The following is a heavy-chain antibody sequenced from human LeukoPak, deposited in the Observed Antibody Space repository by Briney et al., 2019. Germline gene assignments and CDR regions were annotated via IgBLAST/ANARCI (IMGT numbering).Heavy chain of an antibody. CDR2: IKQDGSEK. Sequence: HPGGSLRLSCAASGFTFSSYWMSWVRQAPEEGLEWVANIKQDGSEKYYVDSVKGRFPISRDNAKNSLYLQMNSLRAEDTAVYYCARDKGLDYYGSGSPPYYFDYWGQGTLVTVSS. V-gene: IGHV3-7*03. CDR3: ARDKGLDYYGSGSPPYYFDY. D-gene: IGHD3-10*01. J-gene: IGHJ4*02. CDR1: GFTFSSYW.